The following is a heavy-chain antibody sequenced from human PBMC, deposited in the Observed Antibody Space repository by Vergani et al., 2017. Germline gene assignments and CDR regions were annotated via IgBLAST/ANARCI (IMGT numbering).Heavy chain of an antibody. D-gene: IGHD2-15*01. CDR2: MNPNSGNT. CDR1: GYTFNTYD. CDR3: ARGQSGYCTGDICYIHPWFES. V-gene: IGHV1-8*02. Sequence: QVQLVQSGAEVKKPGASVKVSCKASGYTFNTYDINWVRQAPGQGLEWMRWMNPNSGNTGYAQKFQGRVTMTRDTSITTAYMELNSLRFGDTAVYYCARGQSGYCTGDICYIHPWFESWGQGTLVTVSS. J-gene: IGHJ5*01.